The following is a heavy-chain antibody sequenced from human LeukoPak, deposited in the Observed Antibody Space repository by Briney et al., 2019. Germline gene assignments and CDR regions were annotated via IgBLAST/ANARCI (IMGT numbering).Heavy chain of an antibody. CDR1: GFTFSSYG. CDR2: ISYDGSNK. J-gene: IGHJ4*02. D-gene: IGHD2-15*01. CDR3: ARHCSGGRRPEKKYYFDY. V-gene: IGHV3-30*03. Sequence: PGGPLRLSCAASGFTFSSYGMHWVRQAPGKGLEWVAVISYDGSNKYYADSVKGRFTISRDNSKNTLYLQMNSLRAEDTAVYYCARHCSGGRRPEKKYYFDYWGQGTLVTVSS.